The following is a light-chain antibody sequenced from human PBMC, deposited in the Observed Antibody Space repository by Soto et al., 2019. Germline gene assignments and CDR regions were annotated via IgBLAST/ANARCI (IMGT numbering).Light chain of an antibody. J-gene: IGKJ2*01. Sequence: EIVMTQSPATLFVSLGDRATLSCRASQSVGSYLAWYQQKPGQAPRLLIYGASTRATGIPARFSGSGSETDFTLTISSLQSEDFAVYYCQQYDSWPPSYTFGQGTKVDIK. CDR1: QSVGSY. CDR3: QQYDSWPPSYT. CDR2: GAS. V-gene: IGKV3-15*01.